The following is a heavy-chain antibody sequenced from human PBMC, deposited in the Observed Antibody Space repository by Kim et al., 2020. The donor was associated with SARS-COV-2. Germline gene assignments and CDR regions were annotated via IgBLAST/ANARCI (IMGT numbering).Heavy chain of an antibody. CDR2: IYNTGST. D-gene: IGHD6-19*01. CDR3: ARGDYNSDWHYFDY. V-gene: IGHV4-59*01. CDR1: GGSNNAYY. J-gene: IGHJ4*02. Sequence: SETLSLTCTVSGGSNNAYYWTWIRQPPGKGREWIGYIYNTGSTNYNTSLKSRVTISGDTSRNQFSLKLSSVTTADTAVYYCARGDYNSDWHYFDYWGQGT.